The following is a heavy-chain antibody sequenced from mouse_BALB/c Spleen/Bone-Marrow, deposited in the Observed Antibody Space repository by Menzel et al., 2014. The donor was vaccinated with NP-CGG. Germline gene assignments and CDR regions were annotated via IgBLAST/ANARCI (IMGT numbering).Heavy chain of an antibody. V-gene: IGHV5-9-4*01. CDR2: ISSGGSYT. J-gene: IGHJ2*01. CDR3: ARDSSGYFDY. Sequence: ESGGGLVKPGGSLKLSCAASGFTFSYYGMSWVRQSPEKRLEWVAEISSGGSYTYYPDTVTGRFTISRDNAKNTLYLEMSSLRSEDTAMYYCARDSSGYFDYWGQGTTLTVSS. CDR1: GFTFSYYG. D-gene: IGHD3-1*01.